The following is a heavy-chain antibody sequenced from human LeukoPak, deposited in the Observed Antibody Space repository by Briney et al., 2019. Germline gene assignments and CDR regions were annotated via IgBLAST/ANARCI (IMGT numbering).Heavy chain of an antibody. CDR1: GGTFSSYA. V-gene: IGHV1-69*05. D-gene: IGHD3-22*01. J-gene: IGHJ4*02. Sequence: SVKVSCXASGGTFSSYAISWVRQAPGQGLEWMGRIIPIFGTANYAQKFQGRVTITTDESTSTAYMELSSLRSEDTAVYYCARDRSYYDSSGFLDYWGQGTLVTVSS. CDR2: IIPIFGTA. CDR3: ARDRSYYDSSGFLDY.